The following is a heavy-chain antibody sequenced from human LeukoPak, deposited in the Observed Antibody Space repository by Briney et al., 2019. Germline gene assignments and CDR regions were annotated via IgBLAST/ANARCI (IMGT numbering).Heavy chain of an antibody. CDR1: GFTFSSYV. CDR2: ISGSGGST. J-gene: IGHJ5*02. CDR3: ASIVVVVAARFDP. Sequence: GGSLRLSCAASGFTFSSYVMSWVRQAPGKGLEWVAAISGSGGSTYYADSVKGRFTISRDNSKNTLYLQLNSRRAEDTAVYSCASIVVVVAARFDPWGQGTLVTVSS. V-gene: IGHV3-23*01. D-gene: IGHD2-15*01.